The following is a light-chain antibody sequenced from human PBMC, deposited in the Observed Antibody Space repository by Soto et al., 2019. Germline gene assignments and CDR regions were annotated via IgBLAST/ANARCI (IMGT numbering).Light chain of an antibody. CDR2: GVT. Sequence: QSALTQPASVSGSPGQSITISCTGTSSDVGAYYSVSWYQHHPGKAPKLIIYGVTNRPPGVSNLFSGSKSGNTASLTISGLQAEDEAVYHCSSYTSGSSHYVFGTGTKLTVL. CDR1: SSDVGAYYS. CDR3: SSYTSGSSHYV. J-gene: IGLJ1*01. V-gene: IGLV2-14*01.